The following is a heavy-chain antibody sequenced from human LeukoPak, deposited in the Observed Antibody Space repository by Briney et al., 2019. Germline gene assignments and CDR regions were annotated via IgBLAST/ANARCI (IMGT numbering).Heavy chain of an antibody. CDR1: GGSISSSSYY. D-gene: IGHD4-17*01. J-gene: IGHJ4*02. V-gene: IGHV4-61*02. CDR2: IYSSGST. Sequence: SETLSLTCTVSGGSISSSSYYWSWIRQPAGKGLEWIGRIYSSGSTNYNPSLKSRVTISVDTSKNQFSLKLSSVTAADTAMYYCAGEWYGDRERSFDYWGQGTLVTVSS. CDR3: AGEWYGDRERSFDY.